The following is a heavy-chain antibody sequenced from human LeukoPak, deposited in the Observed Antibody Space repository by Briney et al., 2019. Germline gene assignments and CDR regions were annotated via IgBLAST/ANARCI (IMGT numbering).Heavy chain of an antibody. V-gene: IGHV1-2*02. CDR1: GYTFTGNF. CDR3: ARGGIAVPALDI. J-gene: IGHJ3*02. Sequence: ASVKVSCKASGYTFTGNFMHWVRQAPGQGLEWMGFINPKTDDKTYAQKFQGRVTMTRDTSISTAYMELGRLGSDDTAVYFCARGGIAVPALDIWGQGTLVTVSS. CDR2: INPKTDDK. D-gene: IGHD6-19*01.